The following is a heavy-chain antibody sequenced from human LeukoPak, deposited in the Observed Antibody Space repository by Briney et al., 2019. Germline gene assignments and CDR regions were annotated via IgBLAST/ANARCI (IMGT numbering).Heavy chain of an antibody. CDR1: GYTFTSFG. CDR3: ARAGIAAAGTFRYYYYGMDV. D-gene: IGHD6-13*01. V-gene: IGHV1-18*01. Sequence: EALVKVSCKASGYTFTSFGISWVRQAPGQGLEWRGWISAHNGNTNYAQKLQGRVTMTTDTSTSTAYMELRSLRSDDTAVYYCARAGIAAAGTFRYYYYGMDVWGQGTTVTVSS. J-gene: IGHJ6*02. CDR2: ISAHNGNT.